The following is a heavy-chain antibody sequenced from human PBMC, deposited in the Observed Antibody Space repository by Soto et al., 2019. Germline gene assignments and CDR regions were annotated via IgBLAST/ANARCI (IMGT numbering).Heavy chain of an antibody. J-gene: IGHJ6*03. Sequence: EVQLVESGGGLVKPGGSLRLSCAASGFSFSDYSMNWVRQAPGKGLXWVSSISGSNSYIYYADSLKGRFTVPRDNAXXXXXXXXXXXXXXXXXXXXXXXXXXXXXXXGXRDYYHYMDVWGKGTTVTVSS. CDR3: XXXXXXXXXXGXRDYYHYMDV. CDR2: ISGSNSYI. D-gene: IGHD6-19*01. V-gene: IGHV3-21*01. CDR1: GFSFSDYS.